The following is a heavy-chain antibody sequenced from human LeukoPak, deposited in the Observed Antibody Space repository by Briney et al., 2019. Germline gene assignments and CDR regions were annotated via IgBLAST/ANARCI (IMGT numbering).Heavy chain of an antibody. CDR1: GGTISSYY. CDR2: INNSGST. V-gene: IGHV4-59*08. Sequence: SETLSLTCTVSGGTISSYYWNWIRQPPGKGLEWSGYINNSGSTKYNPYLKSRVTISVDTSRTQFSLKLSSVTAADTAVYYCARWYSSGWAFDYWGQGTLVTVSS. CDR3: ARWYSSGWAFDY. D-gene: IGHD6-19*01. J-gene: IGHJ4*02.